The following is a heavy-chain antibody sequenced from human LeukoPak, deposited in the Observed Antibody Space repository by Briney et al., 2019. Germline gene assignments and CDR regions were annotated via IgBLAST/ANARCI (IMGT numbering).Heavy chain of an antibody. J-gene: IGHJ5*02. D-gene: IGHD3-9*01. Sequence: GRSLRLSCAASGLTFSNYGMHWIRQAPGKGLEWVTVISYDGTNKFYADSVKGRFTISRDNFKNTLYLQMNSLRTEDTAVYYCARRNILSGLDWFDPWGQGTLVTVSS. CDR1: GLTFSNYG. CDR3: ARRNILSGLDWFDP. CDR2: ISYDGTNK. V-gene: IGHV3-30*03.